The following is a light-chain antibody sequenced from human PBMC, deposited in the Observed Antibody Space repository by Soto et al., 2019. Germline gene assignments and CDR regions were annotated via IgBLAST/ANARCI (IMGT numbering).Light chain of an antibody. CDR2: LGS. CDR3: VKVLQTART. CDR1: QSLLHSNGYNY. V-gene: IGKV2-28*01. Sequence: DIVMTQSPLSLPVTPGEPASISCRSSQSLLHSNGYNYLDWYLQKPGQSPQLLIYLGSNRASGVPDRFSGSGSGTDFTLKIIRVEAEDVGVYYCVKVLQTARTFVPGTKVDIK. J-gene: IGKJ3*01.